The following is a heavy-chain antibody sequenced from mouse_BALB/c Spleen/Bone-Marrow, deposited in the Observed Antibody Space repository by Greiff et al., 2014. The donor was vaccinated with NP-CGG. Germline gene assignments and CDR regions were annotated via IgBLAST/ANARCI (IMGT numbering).Heavy chain of an antibody. CDR2: INPGSGGT. J-gene: IGHJ3*01. Sequence: VHLVESGAELVRPGTSVKVSCKASGYAFTNYLIEWVKQRPGQGLEWIGVINPGSGGTNYNEKFKGKATLTADKSSSTAYMQLSSLTSDDSAFYFCARRDGNYAWFAYWGQGTLVTISA. D-gene: IGHD2-1*01. V-gene: IGHV1-54*03. CDR1: GYAFTNYL. CDR3: ARRDGNYAWFAY.